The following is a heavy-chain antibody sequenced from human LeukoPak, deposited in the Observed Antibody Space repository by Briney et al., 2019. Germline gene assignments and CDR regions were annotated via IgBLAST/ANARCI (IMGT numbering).Heavy chain of an antibody. J-gene: IGHJ4*02. Sequence: PGGSLRLSCAASGFTFSDYYVSWIRQAPGKGLEWVSYISSSGSTIYYADSVKGRFTISRDNAKNSLYLQMNSLRAEDTAVYYCARDLTPEYYDFWSGYSAGYWGQGTLVTVSS. V-gene: IGHV3-11*04. D-gene: IGHD3-3*01. CDR2: ISSSGSTI. CDR3: ARDLTPEYYDFWSGYSAGY. CDR1: GFTFSDYY.